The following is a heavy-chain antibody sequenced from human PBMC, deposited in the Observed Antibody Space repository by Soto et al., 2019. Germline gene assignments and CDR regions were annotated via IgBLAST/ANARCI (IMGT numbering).Heavy chain of an antibody. CDR3: ARGPAPINWNYEGDYYYYGMAV. J-gene: IGHJ6*02. Sequence: QVQLVQSGAEVKKPGSSVKVSCKASGGTFSSYAISWVRQAPGQGLEWMGGIIPIFGTANYEQKFQGRVPIPADESTSTAYMELSSLRSEDTAVYYCARGPAPINWNYEGDYYYYGMAVWGQGTTVTVSS. CDR2: IIPIFGTA. V-gene: IGHV1-69*01. CDR1: GGTFSSYA. D-gene: IGHD1-7*01.